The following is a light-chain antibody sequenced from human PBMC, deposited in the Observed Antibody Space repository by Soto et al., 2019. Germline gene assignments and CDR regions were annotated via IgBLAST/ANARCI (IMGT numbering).Light chain of an antibody. J-gene: IGLJ3*02. CDR1: SGHSSYA. V-gene: IGLV4-69*01. CDR3: QTWGTGIRV. CDR2: LNSDGSH. Sequence: QSVLTQSPSASASLGASVKLTCTLSSGHSSYAIAWHQQQPEKGPRYLMKLNSDGSHSKGDGIPDRFSGSSSGAERYHTISSLQSEDEADYYCQTWGTGIRVFGGGTKVTVL.